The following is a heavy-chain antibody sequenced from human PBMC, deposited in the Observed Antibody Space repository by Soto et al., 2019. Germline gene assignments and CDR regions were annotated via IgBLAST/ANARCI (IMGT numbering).Heavy chain of an antibody. CDR2: IYHRGST. Sequence: QVQLQESGPGLVKPSGTLSLTCAVSGGSISSTNWWSWVRQPPGKGLEWIGEIYHRGSTNYNPSTKRRVTIAVDKSTTQFSLKLSSVTAADTAVDYCARVWDFSSAWVDYWGQGNLVTVSS. V-gene: IGHV4-4*02. J-gene: IGHJ4*02. D-gene: IGHD6-19*01. CDR1: GGSISSTNW. CDR3: ARVWDFSSAWVDY.